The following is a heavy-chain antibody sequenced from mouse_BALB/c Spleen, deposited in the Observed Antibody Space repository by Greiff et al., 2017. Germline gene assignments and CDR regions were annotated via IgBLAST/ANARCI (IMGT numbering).Heavy chain of an antibody. Sequence: VQLQQSGAELMKPGASVKISCKATGYTFSSYWVEWVKQRPGHGLEWIGEILPGSGSTNYNEKFKGKATFTADTSSKTAYMQLSSLTSEDSAVYYCARSGVRQGFAYWGQGTLVTVSA. CDR2: ILPGSGST. D-gene: IGHD3-1*01. CDR3: ARSGVRQGFAY. J-gene: IGHJ3*01. V-gene: IGHV1-9*01. CDR1: GYTFSSYW.